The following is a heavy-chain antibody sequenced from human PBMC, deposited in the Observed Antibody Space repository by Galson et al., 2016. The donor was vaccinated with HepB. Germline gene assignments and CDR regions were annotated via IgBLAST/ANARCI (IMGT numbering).Heavy chain of an antibody. Sequence: SLRLSCAASGFTFSHYWMSWVRQAPGKGLEWVANVKEDGSKKFFLESVKDRFTISRDNAKNSLYLQMNSLRVEDTAVYFCARDVAGPHFDHWGQGTLVTVSS. V-gene: IGHV3-7*01. CDR3: ARDVAGPHFDH. J-gene: IGHJ4*02. D-gene: IGHD6-19*01. CDR2: VKEDGSKK. CDR1: GFTFSHYW.